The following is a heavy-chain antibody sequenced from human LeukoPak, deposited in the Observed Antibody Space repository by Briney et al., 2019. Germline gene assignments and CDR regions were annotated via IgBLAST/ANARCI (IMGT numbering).Heavy chain of an antibody. CDR3: ARLGSSSSIDY. J-gene: IGHJ4*02. Sequence: SETLSLTCAVYGGSFSGYYWSWIRQPPGKGLEWIGEINHSGSTNYNPSLKSRVTISVDMSKNQFSLKLSSVTAADTAVYYCARLGSSSSIDYWGQGTLVTVSS. D-gene: IGHD6-6*01. CDR2: INHSGST. V-gene: IGHV4-34*01. CDR1: GGSFSGYY.